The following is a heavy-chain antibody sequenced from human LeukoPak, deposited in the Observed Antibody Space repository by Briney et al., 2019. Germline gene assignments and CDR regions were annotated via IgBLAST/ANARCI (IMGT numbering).Heavy chain of an antibody. CDR1: GFTFDDYG. J-gene: IGHJ3*02. V-gene: IGHV3-21*01. Sequence: PGGSLRLSCAASGFTFDDYGMNWVRQAPGKGLEWVSSISSSSSYIYYADSVKGRFTISRDNAKNSLYLQMNSLRAEDTAVYYCARIGLGPVDTTYDAFDIWGQGTMVTVSS. CDR3: ARIGLGPVDTTYDAFDI. D-gene: IGHD5-18*01. CDR2: ISSSSSYI.